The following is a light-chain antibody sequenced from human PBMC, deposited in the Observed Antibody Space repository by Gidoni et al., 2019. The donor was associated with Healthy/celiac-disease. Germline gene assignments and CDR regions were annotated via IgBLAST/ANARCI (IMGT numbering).Light chain of an antibody. V-gene: IGLV2-8*01. Sequence: QSALTQPPSASGSPGQSVTIACTGTSSDIGAYNYVSWFQHHPGKSPKVMLYEVDKRPSGVPDLFSGSTSGNTASLTVSGLQPEDEADYYCSSYAGSNNLGVFGTGTTVTVL. CDR2: EVD. CDR3: SSYAGSNNLGV. CDR1: SSDIGAYNY. J-gene: IGLJ1*01.